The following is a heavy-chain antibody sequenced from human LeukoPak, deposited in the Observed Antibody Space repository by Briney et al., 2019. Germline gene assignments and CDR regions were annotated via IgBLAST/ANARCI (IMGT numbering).Heavy chain of an antibody. CDR1: GGTFSSYA. J-gene: IGHJ4*02. CDR3: ASQDSSGYYLIDY. Sequence: GASVTVSCKASGGTFSSYALSWVRQAPGQGLEWIGGITPILGIANYAQDLQGRVTITADKSTNTAYMELSSLRSEDTAMYYCASQDSSGYYLIDYWGQGTLVTVSS. V-gene: IGHV1-69*10. D-gene: IGHD3-22*01. CDR2: ITPILGIA.